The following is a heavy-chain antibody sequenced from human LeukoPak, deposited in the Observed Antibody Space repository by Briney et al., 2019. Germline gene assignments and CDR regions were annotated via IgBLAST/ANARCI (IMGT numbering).Heavy chain of an antibody. J-gene: IGHJ3*02. CDR2: IYYSGST. Sequence: PSQTLSLTCTVSGGSISSGGYYWSWIRQHPGKGLEWIGYIYYSGSTYYNPSLKSRVTISVDTSKNQFSLKLSSVTAADTAVYYCARDERIVFDAFDIWGQGTMATVSS. CDR1: GGSISSGGYY. CDR3: ARDERIVFDAFDI. V-gene: IGHV4-31*03. D-gene: IGHD2/OR15-2a*01.